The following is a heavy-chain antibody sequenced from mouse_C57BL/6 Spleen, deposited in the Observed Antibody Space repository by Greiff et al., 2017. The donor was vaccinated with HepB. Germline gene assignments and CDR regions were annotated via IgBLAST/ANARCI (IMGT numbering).Heavy chain of an antibody. D-gene: IGHD1-1*01. V-gene: IGHV1-50*01. CDR1: GYTFTSYW. CDR2: IDPSDSYT. CDR3: ARWGYYGSSPYAMDY. J-gene: IGHJ4*01. Sequence: QVQLKEPGAELVKPGASVKLSCKASGYTFTSYWMQWVKQRPGQGLEWIGEIDPSDSYTNYNQKFKGKATLTVDTSSSTAYMQLSSLTSEDSAVYYCARWGYYGSSPYAMDYWGQGTSVTVSS.